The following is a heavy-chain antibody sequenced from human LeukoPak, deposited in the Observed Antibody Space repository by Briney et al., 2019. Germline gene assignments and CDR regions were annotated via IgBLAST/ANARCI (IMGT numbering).Heavy chain of an antibody. CDR1: GFTFSSYG. J-gene: IGHJ4*02. D-gene: IGHD3-22*01. Sequence: PGRSLRLSCAASGFTFSSYGMHWVRQAPGKGLEWVAVISYDGSNKYYADSVKGRFTISRDNSKNTVYLQMNSLRAEDTAVYYCAKEYDSSGYTDYFDYWGQGTLVTVSS. CDR2: ISYDGSNK. CDR3: AKEYDSSGYTDYFDY. V-gene: IGHV3-30*18.